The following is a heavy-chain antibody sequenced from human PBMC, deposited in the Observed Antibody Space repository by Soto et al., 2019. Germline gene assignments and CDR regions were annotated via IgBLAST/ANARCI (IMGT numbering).Heavy chain of an antibody. D-gene: IGHD3-10*01. J-gene: IGHJ4*02. Sequence: ESGGGVVQPGRSLRLSCAASGFTFSSYAMHWVRQAPGKGLEWVAVISYDGSNKYYADSVKGRFTISRDNSKNTLYLQMNSLRAEDTAVYYCARDRGAGSGSYFIFLFYWGQGTLVTVSS. CDR2: ISYDGSNK. V-gene: IGHV3-30-3*01. CDR3: ARDRGAGSGSYFIFLFY. CDR1: GFTFSSYA.